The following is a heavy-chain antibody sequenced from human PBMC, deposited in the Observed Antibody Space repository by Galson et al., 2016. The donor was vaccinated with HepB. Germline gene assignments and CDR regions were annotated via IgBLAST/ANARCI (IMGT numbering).Heavy chain of an antibody. CDR1: GFSLTSHGVA. V-gene: IGHV2-5*02. Sequence: LVKPTQTLTLTCTVSGFSLTSHGVAVGWIRQPPGQALEWLALIYWDDDKRVSPSLRSRLTITKDTSKSQVLLTMTNMAPLDTATYFCAHDSGDYSSFDYWGPGTLVTVSS. D-gene: IGHD4-17*01. CDR2: IYWDDDK. J-gene: IGHJ4*02. CDR3: AHDSGDYSSFDY.